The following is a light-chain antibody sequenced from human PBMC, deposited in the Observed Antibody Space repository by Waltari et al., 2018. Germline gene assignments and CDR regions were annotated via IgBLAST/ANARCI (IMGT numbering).Light chain of an antibody. Sequence: QSVLTQPPSMSGAPGQKVTIPCPGGRSTFGAGYDVHWYQQLPGGAPKLLIFGNTNRASVVPGRFSGSKSGTSASLAIAGLQSEDEAVYYCQSFDSNLSASVFGGGTKLTVL. CDR3: QSFDSNLSASV. CDR1: RSTFGAGYD. CDR2: GNT. J-gene: IGLJ3*02. V-gene: IGLV1-40*01.